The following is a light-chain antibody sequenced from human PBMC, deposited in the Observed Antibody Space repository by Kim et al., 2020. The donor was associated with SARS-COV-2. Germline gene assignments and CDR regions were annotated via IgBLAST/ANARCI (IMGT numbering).Light chain of an antibody. CDR1: QGISSY. V-gene: IGKV1-9*01. J-gene: IGKJ1*01. Sequence: ASVGDRVTITCRASQGISSYLAWYQQKPGKAPKLLIYAASTLQSWVPSRFSGSGSGTDFTLPISSLQPEDFATYYCQQLNSYPWTFGQGTKVDIK. CDR3: QQLNSYPWT. CDR2: AAS.